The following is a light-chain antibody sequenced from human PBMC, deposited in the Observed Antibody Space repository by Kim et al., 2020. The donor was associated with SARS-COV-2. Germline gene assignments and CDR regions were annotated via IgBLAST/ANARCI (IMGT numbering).Light chain of an antibody. J-gene: IGLJ3*02. V-gene: IGLV3-21*04. CDR3: QVWDTGSGV. CDR2: FDI. CDR1: NIGSKS. Sequence: GAPGKAATITCGGNNIGSKSVRWYQQRPGQAPVLVIYFDIDRPSGIPGRFSGSNSGNTATLTISRVEAGDEADYFCQVWDTGSGVFGGGTQLTVL.